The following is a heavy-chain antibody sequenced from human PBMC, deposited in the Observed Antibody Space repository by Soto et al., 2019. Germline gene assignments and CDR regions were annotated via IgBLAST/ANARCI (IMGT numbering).Heavy chain of an antibody. CDR2: ISYDGTDK. D-gene: IGHD1-1*01. CDR1: GFTFSNYG. J-gene: IGHJ4*02. Sequence: VQLVESGGGVVQPGRSLRLSCAASGFTFSNYGLHWVRQAPGKGLEWVALISYDGTDKYYADSVKGRFTISRDNSKNTLYLQMNSLRTEDTAVYYCAKGFGWNYLDYWGQGTLVTVSS. CDR3: AKGFGWNYLDY. V-gene: IGHV3-30*18.